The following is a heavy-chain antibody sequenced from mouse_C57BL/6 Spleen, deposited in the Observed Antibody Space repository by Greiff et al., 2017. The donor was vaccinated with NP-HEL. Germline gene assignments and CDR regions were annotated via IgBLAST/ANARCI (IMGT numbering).Heavy chain of an antibody. V-gene: IGHV7-3*01. CDR1: GFTFTDYY. D-gene: IGHD3-3*01. CDR2: IRNKANGYTT. Sequence: EVQRVESGGGLVQPGGSLSLSCAASGFTFTDYYMSWVRQPPGKALEWLGFIRNKANGYTTEYSASVKGRFTISRDNSQSILYLQMNALRAEDSATYYCARGPRDYYFDYWGQGTTLTVSS. J-gene: IGHJ2*01. CDR3: ARGPRDYYFDY.